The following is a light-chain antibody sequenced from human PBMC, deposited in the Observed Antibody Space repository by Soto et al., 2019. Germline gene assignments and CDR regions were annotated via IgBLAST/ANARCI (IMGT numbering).Light chain of an antibody. J-gene: IGKJ1*01. CDR1: QSVSSN. CDR2: GAS. CDR3: QQYNDWPHT. V-gene: IGKV3-15*01. Sequence: EIVMTQSPGTLSLSPGERATLSCRASQSVSSNLAWYQQIPGQAPRLLIYGASTRATGIPAWFSGRGSGTEFPLALSSLQSEDFAVYSCQQYNDWPHTFGLGTKVEIK.